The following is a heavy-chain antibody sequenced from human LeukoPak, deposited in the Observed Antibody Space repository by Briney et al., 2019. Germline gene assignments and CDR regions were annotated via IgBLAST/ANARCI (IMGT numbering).Heavy chain of an antibody. CDR2: IYNDGRT. CDR3: ARWYCSSTNCYYDY. D-gene: IGHD2-2*01. V-gene: IGHV3-53*01. J-gene: IGHJ4*02. CDR1: GVTVSSNY. Sequence: GGSLRLSCAASGVTVSSNYMSWVRQAPGKGLEWVSFIYNDGRTQHTDSVKGRFTISRDNSKNTLYLQMNSLRAEDTAVYYCARWYCSSTNCYYDYWGQGTLVTVSS.